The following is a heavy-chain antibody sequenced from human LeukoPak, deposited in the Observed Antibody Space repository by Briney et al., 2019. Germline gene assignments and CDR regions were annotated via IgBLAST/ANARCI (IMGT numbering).Heavy chain of an antibody. V-gene: IGHV3-15*01. Sequence: PGGSLRLSCAASGFTFSSYAMTWVRQAPGKGLEWVGRIKSETDGGTTDYAAAVKGRFTISRDDSKNTLYLQMNSLKIEDTAVYFCTTDLPPGPDDFWGQGTLVTVSS. CDR1: GFTFSSYA. CDR2: IKSETDGGTT. CDR3: TTDLPPGPDDF. J-gene: IGHJ4*02. D-gene: IGHD3-3*01.